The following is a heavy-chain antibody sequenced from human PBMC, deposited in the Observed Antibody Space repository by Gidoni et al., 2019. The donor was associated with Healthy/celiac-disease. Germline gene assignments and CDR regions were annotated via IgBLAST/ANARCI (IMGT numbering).Heavy chain of an antibody. J-gene: IGHJ5*02. V-gene: IGHV3-48*03. D-gene: IGHD2-21*01. Sequence: EVQLVESGGGLVQHGGSLSLSCAASGFTFSSYELNWVRQAPGKGLVGGSYISSSGSTIYYADSVKGRFTISRDNAKNSLYLQMNSLRAEDTAVYYCARGGYCGGDCYGPNWFDPWGQGTLVTVSS. CDR3: ARGGYCGGDCYGPNWFDP. CDR2: ISSSGSTI. CDR1: GFTFSSYE.